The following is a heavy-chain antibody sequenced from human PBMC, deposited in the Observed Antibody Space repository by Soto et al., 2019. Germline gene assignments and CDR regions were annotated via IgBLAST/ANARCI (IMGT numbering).Heavy chain of an antibody. CDR2: ISGSGGST. Sequence: EVQLFESGGGLVQPGGSLRLSCAASGFTLSSYAMSWVRHAPGKGLEWVSAISGSGGSTYYAESVKGRFTICRDNSKNTLYLQMNSLRAEDTAVYYCAKYQLRCFPGGGLVSWGQVTLVTVSS. V-gene: IGHV3-23*01. CDR3: AKYQLRCFPGGGLVS. CDR1: GFTLSSYA. D-gene: IGHD3-9*01. J-gene: IGHJ5*02.